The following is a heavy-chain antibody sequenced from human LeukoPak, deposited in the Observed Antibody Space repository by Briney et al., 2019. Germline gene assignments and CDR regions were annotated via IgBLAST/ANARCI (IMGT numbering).Heavy chain of an antibody. J-gene: IGHJ6*02. CDR2: ISGSGGST. CDR3: AKALFRDGYNYSYYYGMDV. V-gene: IGHV3-23*01. CDR1: GFTFSSYA. Sequence: GGSLRLSCAASGFTFSSYAMSWVRQAPGKGLEWVSAISGSGGSTYYADSVKGRFTISRDNSKNTLYLHMNSLRAEDTAVYYCAKALFRDGYNYSYYYGMDVWGQGTTVTVSS. D-gene: IGHD5-24*01.